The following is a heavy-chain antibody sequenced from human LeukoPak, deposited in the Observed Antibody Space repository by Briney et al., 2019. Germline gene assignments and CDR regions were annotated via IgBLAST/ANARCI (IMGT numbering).Heavy chain of an antibody. CDR2: INPSGGST. J-gene: IGHJ6*03. D-gene: IGHD5-12*01. V-gene: IGHV1-46*01. CDR1: GYTFTSYY. CDR3: ARGVATSPYYYYYMDV. Sequence: ASVKVSCKASGYTFTSYYIHWVRQAPGQGLEWMGMINPSGGSTTYAQKFQGRVTMTRDMSTSTVYMELSSLRSEDTAVYYCARGVATSPYYYYYMDVWGKGTTVTISS.